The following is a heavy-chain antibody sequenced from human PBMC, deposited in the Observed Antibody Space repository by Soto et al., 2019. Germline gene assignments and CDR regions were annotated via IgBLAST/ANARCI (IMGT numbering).Heavy chain of an antibody. CDR2: ISGSGGST. V-gene: IGHV3-23*01. CDR1: RCTYRPEA. CDR3: AKRDTAMGRGGTNQNYSSYGMEG. D-gene: IGHD5-18*01. J-gene: IGHJ6*01. Sequence: RRRSWVPARCTYRPEAVSQGNQCPGPGLEWVSAISGSGGSTYYADSVNGRFTISRDNSKNTLYLQMSSLRVEDTAVDYCAKRDTAMGRGGTNQNYSSYGMEGWGPGTTISVS.